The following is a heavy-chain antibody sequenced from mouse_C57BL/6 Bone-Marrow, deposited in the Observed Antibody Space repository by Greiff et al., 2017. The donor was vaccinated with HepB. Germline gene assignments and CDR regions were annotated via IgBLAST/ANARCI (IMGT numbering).Heavy chain of an antibody. CDR3: AITTVVAPCYAMDY. V-gene: IGHV1-81*01. D-gene: IGHD1-1*01. CDR2: IYPRSGNT. Sequence: VQRVESGAELARPGASVKLSCKASGYTFTSYGISWVKQRTGQGLEWIGEIYPRSGNTYYNEKFKGKATLTADKSSSTAYMELRSLTSEDSAVYFCAITTVVAPCYAMDYWGQGTSVTVSS. CDR1: GYTFTSYG. J-gene: IGHJ4*01.